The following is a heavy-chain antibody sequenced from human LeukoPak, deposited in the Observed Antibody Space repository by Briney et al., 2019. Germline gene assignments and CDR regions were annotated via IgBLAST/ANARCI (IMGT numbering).Heavy chain of an antibody. J-gene: IGHJ4*02. Sequence: PGGSLRLSCAASGFTFSSYGMHWVRQAPGKGLEWVAFIRYDGSNKYYADSVKGRFTLSRDNSKNTLYLQMNSLRAEDTAVFYCAKGGYYDILTGFFDYWGQGTLVTVSS. CDR1: GFTFSSYG. V-gene: IGHV3-30*02. CDR2: IRYDGSNK. CDR3: AKGGYYDILTGFFDY. D-gene: IGHD3-9*01.